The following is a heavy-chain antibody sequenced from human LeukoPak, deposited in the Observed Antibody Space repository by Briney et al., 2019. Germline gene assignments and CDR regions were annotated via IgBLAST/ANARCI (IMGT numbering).Heavy chain of an antibody. CDR1: RFSFSDYN. J-gene: IGHJ4*02. V-gene: IGHV3-21*01. CDR3: ARDLSVGAKPDLGFDY. Sequence: GGSLRLSCAASRFSFSDYNMNWVRQAPGKGLEWVSSISSSSSYIYYADSVKGRFTISRDNAKNSLYLQMISLRAEDTAVYYCARDLSVGAKPDLGFDYWGQGTLVTVSS. CDR2: ISSSSSYI. D-gene: IGHD1-26*01.